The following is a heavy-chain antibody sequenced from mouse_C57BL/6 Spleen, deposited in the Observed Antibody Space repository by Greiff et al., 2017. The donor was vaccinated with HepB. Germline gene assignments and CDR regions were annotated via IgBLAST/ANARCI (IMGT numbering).Heavy chain of an antibody. V-gene: IGHV14-4*01. Sequence: VQLKESGAELVRPGASVKLSCTASGFNIKDDYMHWVKQRPEQGLEWIGWIDPENGDTEYASKFQGKATITADTSSNTAYLQLSSLTSEDTAVYYCTTGYGSPYYAMDYWGQGTSVTVSS. CDR2: IDPENGDT. CDR3: TTGYGSPYYAMDY. J-gene: IGHJ4*01. D-gene: IGHD1-1*01. CDR1: GFNIKDDY.